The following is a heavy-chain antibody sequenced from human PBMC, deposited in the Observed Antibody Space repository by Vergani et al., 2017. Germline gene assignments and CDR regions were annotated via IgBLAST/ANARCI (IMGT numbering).Heavy chain of an antibody. Sequence: QVQLVQSGAEVKKPGASVWVSCKASGFTFTSYHIHWVRQAPGQGLDWLGRIDPNSVDTRYSQRFQDRVTITRDTSINTAYMERTRLRPDDTAIYYCARVXVGGSRTNCFADHWGQGTLVTVSS. CDR1: GFTFTSYH. CDR2: IDPNSVDT. CDR3: ARVXVGGSRTNCFADH. V-gene: IGHV1-2*06. J-gene: IGHJ4*02. D-gene: IGHD2-2*01.